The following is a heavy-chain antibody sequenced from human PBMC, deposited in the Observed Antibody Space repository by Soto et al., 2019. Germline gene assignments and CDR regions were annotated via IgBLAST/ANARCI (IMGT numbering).Heavy chain of an antibody. CDR2: ISGSGGST. Sequence: EVQLLESGGGLVQPGGSLRLSCAASGFTFSSYAMSWVRQAPGKGLEWVADISGSGGSTYYADSVKGRFTISRDNSKNTLYLQMNSLRAEDTAVYYYAKVEATYYHDSSCYGSPQNYFDYWGQGTLVTVSS. V-gene: IGHV3-23*01. D-gene: IGHD3-22*01. CDR3: AKVEATYYHDSSCYGSPQNYFDY. CDR1: GFTFSSYA. J-gene: IGHJ4*02.